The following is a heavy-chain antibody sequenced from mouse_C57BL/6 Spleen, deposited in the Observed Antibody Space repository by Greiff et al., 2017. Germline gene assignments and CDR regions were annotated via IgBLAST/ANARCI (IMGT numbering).Heavy chain of an antibody. CDR1: GYTFTDYA. CDR2: IYPGDGST. CDR3: ARGGRDYDGYYFDY. Sequence: VQLQQSDAELVKPGASVKISCAASGYTFTDYAIHWVKQRPEQGLEWVGYIYPGDGSTKYNEKFKGKATLTADKSSSTAYMQLNSLTSEDSAVYFYARGGRDYDGYYFDYWGQGTTLTVSS. J-gene: IGHJ2*01. V-gene: IGHV1-78*01. D-gene: IGHD1-1*01.